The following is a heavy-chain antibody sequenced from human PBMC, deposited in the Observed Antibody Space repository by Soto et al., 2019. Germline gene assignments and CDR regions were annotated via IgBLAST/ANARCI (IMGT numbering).Heavy chain of an antibody. V-gene: IGHV1-46*01. D-gene: IGHD5-18*01. CDR2: INPSGGST. Sequence: QVQLVQSGAEVKKPGASVKVSCKASGYTFTSYYMHWVRQAPGQGLEWMGIINPSGGSTTYAQKFQGRATMTRDTSTSTVYMKLSSRRSEDTAVYYCARVGGYCYGGVEYWGQGTLVTVSS. CDR1: GYTFTSYY. J-gene: IGHJ4*02. CDR3: ARVGGYCYGGVEY.